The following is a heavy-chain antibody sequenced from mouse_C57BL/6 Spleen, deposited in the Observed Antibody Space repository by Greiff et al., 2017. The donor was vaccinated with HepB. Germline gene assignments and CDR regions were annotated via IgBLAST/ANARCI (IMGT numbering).Heavy chain of an antibody. J-gene: IGHJ1*03. Sequence: VQLQQSGPELVKPGASVKISCKASGYAFSSSWMNWVKQRPGKGLEWIGRIYPGDGDTNYNGKFKGKATLTADKSSSTAYMQLSSLTSEDSAVYFCARMNLLLRYAYDVWGTGTTVTVSS. CDR3: ARMNLLLRYAYDV. V-gene: IGHV1-82*01. CDR1: GYAFSSSW. CDR2: IYPGDGDT. D-gene: IGHD1-1*01.